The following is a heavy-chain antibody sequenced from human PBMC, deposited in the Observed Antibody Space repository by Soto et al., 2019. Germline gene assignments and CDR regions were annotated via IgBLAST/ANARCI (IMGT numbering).Heavy chain of an antibody. CDR1: GYTFTSYG. Sequence: ASVKVSCKASGYTFTSYGISWVRQAPGQGLEWMGWISAYNGNTNYAQKLQGRVTMTTDTSTSTAYMELRSLRSDDTAVYYCAMPLYSSGWFAPHPYGMDVWGQGTTVTVSS. CDR2: ISAYNGNT. CDR3: AMPLYSSGWFAPHPYGMDV. V-gene: IGHV1-18*01. J-gene: IGHJ6*02. D-gene: IGHD6-19*01.